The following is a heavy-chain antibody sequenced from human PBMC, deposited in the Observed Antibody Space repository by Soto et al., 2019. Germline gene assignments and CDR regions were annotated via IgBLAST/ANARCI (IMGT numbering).Heavy chain of an antibody. V-gene: IGHV3-9*01. J-gene: IGHJ4*01. D-gene: IGHD2-2*02. CDR2: ISWSRSDI. Sequence: EVPLVESGGGLVQPGRSLRLSCAASGFTFSAYAMHWVRQAPGKGLEWVAGISWSRSDIGYADSVKGRFTISRDNAKTSLYLQMNSLKTEDTALYYCAKSGGTQLLNRIAYWAQGTLVTVTS. CDR1: GFTFSAYA. CDR3: AKSGGTQLLNRIAY.